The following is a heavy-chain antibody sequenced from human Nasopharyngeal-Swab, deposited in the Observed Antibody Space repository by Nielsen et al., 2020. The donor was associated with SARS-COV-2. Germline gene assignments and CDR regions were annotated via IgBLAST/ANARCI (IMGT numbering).Heavy chain of an antibody. D-gene: IGHD3-10*01. CDR2: IWYDGSNK. J-gene: IGHJ4*02. CDR1: GFTFSSYG. V-gene: IGHV3-33*01. Sequence: GGSLKISCAASGFTFSSYGMHWVRQAPGKGLEWVAVIWYDGSNKYYADSVKGRFTISRDNSKNTLYLQMNSLRAEDTAVYYCARGLGRGLLWFGELLKWGQGTLVTVSS. CDR3: ARGLGRGLLWFGELLK.